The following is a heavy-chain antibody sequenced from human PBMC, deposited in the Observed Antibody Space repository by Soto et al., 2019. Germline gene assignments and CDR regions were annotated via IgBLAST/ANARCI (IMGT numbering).Heavy chain of an antibody. V-gene: IGHV3-23*01. CDR1: GFTFSNYA. J-gene: IGHJ4*02. CDR3: ATAYFVWSSEQPYYFDY. D-gene: IGHD3-16*01. CDR2: ISASGGRS. Sequence: EVQLLDSGGGLVQPGGSLRLSCAACGFTFSNYAMTWVRQGPGKGLEWVSGISASGGRSYYAVSVKGRFTISRDNSKSSLYLHLNSLRAEDTAVYYCATAYFVWSSEQPYYFDYWGQGTLVTVSS.